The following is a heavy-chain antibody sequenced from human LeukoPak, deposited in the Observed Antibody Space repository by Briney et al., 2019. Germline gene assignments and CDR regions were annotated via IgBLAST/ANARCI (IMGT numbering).Heavy chain of an antibody. D-gene: IGHD5/OR15-5a*01. V-gene: IGHV4-59*08. CDR3: ARHGPLYEYFYYNMDV. CDR2: IYYSGST. CDR1: GDSISSYY. Sequence: SETLSLTCTVSGDSISSYYWSWIRQPPGKGLEWMGYIYYSGSTDYNPSLKSRGTISVDTSKNQFSLKLSSVTAADTAVYYCARHGPLYEYFYYNMDVWGQGTTVTVSS. J-gene: IGHJ6*02.